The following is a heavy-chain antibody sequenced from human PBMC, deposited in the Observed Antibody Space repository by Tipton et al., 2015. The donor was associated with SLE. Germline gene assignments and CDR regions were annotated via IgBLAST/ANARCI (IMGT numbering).Heavy chain of an antibody. CDR2: ISTYNGNT. J-gene: IGHJ4*02. D-gene: IGHD5-18*01. V-gene: IGHV1-18*04. Sequence: QSGPEVKKPGASVKVSCKASGYIFTRYFIHWVRQAPGQGLEWMGWISTYNGNTNYAQKLQGRVTMTSDTSTSTAYMELRSLRSDDTAIYYCARVRVDTAMGVFDFWGQGTLVTVSS. CDR3: ARVRVDTAMGVFDF. CDR1: GYIFTRYF.